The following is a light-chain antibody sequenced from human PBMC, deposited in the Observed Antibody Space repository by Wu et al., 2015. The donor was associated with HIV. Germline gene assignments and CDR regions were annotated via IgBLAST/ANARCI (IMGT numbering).Light chain of an antibody. J-gene: IGKJ5*01. Sequence: EIVLTQSPGTLSLSPGERATLSCRASQSVSSNSLAWYQQKPGQAPRLLMYGASSRATGIPDRFSGSGSGTDFTLTISRLEPEDFAVYYCQQYGSSPITFGQGTRLEIK. CDR2: GAS. V-gene: IGKV3-20*01. CDR1: QSVSSNS. CDR3: QQYGSSPIT.